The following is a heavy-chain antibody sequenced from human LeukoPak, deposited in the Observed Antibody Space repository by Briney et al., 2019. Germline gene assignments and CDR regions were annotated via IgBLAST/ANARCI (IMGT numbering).Heavy chain of an antibody. D-gene: IGHD6-19*01. CDR1: GFTFSSYA. CDR3: AIGGAAVAGTGWFDP. J-gene: IGHJ5*02. V-gene: IGHV3-23*01. CDR2: ISGSGGST. Sequence: GGSLRLSCAASGFTFSSYAMSWVRQAPGKGLEWVSAISGSGGSTYYADSVKGRFTISRDNSKNTLYLQMNSLRAEDTAVYYCAIGGAAVAGTGWFDPWGQGTLVTVSS.